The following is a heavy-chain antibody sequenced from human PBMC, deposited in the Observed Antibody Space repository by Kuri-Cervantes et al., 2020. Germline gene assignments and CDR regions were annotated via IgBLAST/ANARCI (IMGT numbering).Heavy chain of an antibody. CDR2: IHHSGIT. V-gene: IGHV4-4*02. CDR1: GASIISGNL. D-gene: IGHD6-13*01. CDR3: ARGSQQPPSWGYYYYYMDV. Sequence: SETLSLTCAVSGASIISGNLWTWVRQSPGKGLEWIGDIHHSGITNYNASLESRVTILVDKSKNQFSLKLSSVTAADTAMYYCARGSQQPPSWGYYYYYMDVWGKGTTVTVSS. J-gene: IGHJ6*03.